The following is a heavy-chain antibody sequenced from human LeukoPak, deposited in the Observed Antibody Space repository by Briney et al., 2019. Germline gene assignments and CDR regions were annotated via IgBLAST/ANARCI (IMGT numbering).Heavy chain of an antibody. D-gene: IGHD1-26*01. V-gene: IGHV4-34*01. CDR2: INHSGDT. CDR3: ARLNTGSYYGYFDY. J-gene: IGHJ4*02. Sequence: GSLRLSCAASGFTFSSYSMNWIRQPPGKGLEWIGEINHSGDTNYIPSLKSRVTISVDTSKNQFSLKLNSVTAADTAVYYCARLNTGSYYGYFDYWGQGTLVTVSS. CDR1: GFTFSSYS.